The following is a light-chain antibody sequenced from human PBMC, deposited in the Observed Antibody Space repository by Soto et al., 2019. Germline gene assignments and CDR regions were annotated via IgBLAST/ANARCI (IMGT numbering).Light chain of an antibody. CDR2: AAS. V-gene: IGKV1-9*01. CDR1: QGISSY. CDR3: QQRNSYPVT. J-gene: IGKJ4*01. Sequence: IQLTQSPSSLSASVGDRVTITCRASQGISSYLAWYQQKPGTAPKRLSYAASPLQSGGPSRFSGSGSGTDFTLTISSLQPDDFATYYCQQRNSYPVTCGGGTKLEIK.